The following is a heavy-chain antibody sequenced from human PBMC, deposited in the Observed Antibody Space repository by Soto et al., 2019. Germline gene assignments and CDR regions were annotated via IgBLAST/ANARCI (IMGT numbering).Heavy chain of an antibody. CDR2: IYYSGST. J-gene: IGHJ4*02. V-gene: IGHV4-31*03. D-gene: IGHD3-22*01. CDR3: ARGDSSGYPSYFDY. CDR1: GGSISSGGYY. Sequence: SETLSLTCTVSGGSISSGGYYWSWIRQHPGKGLEWIGYIYYSGSTYYNPSLKSRVTISVDTSKNQFSLKLSSVTAADTAVYYCARGDSSGYPSYFDYWGQGTLVTVSS.